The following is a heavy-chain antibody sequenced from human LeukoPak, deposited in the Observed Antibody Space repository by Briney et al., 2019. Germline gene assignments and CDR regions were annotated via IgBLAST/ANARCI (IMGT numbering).Heavy chain of an antibody. CDR2: IYYSGST. CDR3: ARDRGTMGQEGLVY. J-gene: IGHJ4*02. Sequence: SETLSLTCTVSGGSISSYYWSWIRQPPGKGLEWIGYIYYSGSTNYNPSLKSRVTMSVDTSKNQFSLKLSSVTAADTAVYYCARDRGTMGQEGLVYWGQGTLVTVSS. CDR1: GGSISSYY. V-gene: IGHV4-59*12. D-gene: IGHD4/OR15-4a*01.